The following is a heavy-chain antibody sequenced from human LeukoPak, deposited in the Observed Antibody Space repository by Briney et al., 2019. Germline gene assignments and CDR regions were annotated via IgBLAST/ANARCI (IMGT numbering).Heavy chain of an antibody. J-gene: IGHJ1*01. D-gene: IGHD6-13*01. V-gene: IGHV4-39*07. CDR2: IYYSGST. Sequence: SETLSLTCTVSGGSISSSSYYWGWIRQPPGKGLEWIGSIYYSGSTYYNPSLKSRVTISVDKSKNQFSLKLSSVTAADTAVYYCARSGSSWSPYFQHWGQGTLVTVSS. CDR1: GGSISSSSYY. CDR3: ARSGSSWSPYFQH.